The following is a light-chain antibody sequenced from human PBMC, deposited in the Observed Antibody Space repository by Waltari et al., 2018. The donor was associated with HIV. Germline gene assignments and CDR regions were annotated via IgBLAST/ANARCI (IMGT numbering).Light chain of an antibody. CDR2: DNN. Sequence: QSVLTQPPSVSAAPGQKVTISCPGSRSNFGNSFVSWYQPLPGAAPKLLIYDNNKRPSGISDRFSGSKSGTSATLAITGLQTGDEADYYCGTWDSSLGAGVFGGGTRLTVL. CDR3: GTWDSSLGAGV. V-gene: IGLV1-51*01. CDR1: RSNFGNSF. J-gene: IGLJ3*02.